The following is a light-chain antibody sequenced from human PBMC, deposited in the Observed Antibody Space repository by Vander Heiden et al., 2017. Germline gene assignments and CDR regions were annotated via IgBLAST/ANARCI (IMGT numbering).Light chain of an antibody. J-gene: IGLJ2*01. CDR1: SSDVGNYNL. V-gene: IGLV2-23*01. CDR2: EGS. Sequence: QSALTQPASVSGSPGQSITISCTGTSSDVGNYNLVSWYQQHPGKAPKLMIYEGSKRPSGVSNRFSGSKFGNTASLTIAGLQAEDEADYYCCSYAGTHVVFGGGTKLTVL. CDR3: CSYAGTHVV.